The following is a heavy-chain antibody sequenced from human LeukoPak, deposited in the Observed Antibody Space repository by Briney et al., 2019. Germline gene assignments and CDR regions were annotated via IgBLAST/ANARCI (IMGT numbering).Heavy chain of an antibody. D-gene: IGHD6-19*01. CDR1: GGSFSGYY. J-gene: IGHJ6*02. CDR2: INHSGST. V-gene: IGHV4-34*01. Sequence: PSETLSLTCAVYGGSFSGYYWSWIRQPPGKGLEWIGEINHSGSTNYNPSLKSRVTISVDTSKNQFSLKLSSVTAADTAVYYCASVAGTGVRYYYYGMDVWGQGTTVTVS. CDR3: ASVAGTGVRYYYYGMDV.